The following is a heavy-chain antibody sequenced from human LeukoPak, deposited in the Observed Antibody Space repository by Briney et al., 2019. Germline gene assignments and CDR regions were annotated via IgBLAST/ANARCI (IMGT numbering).Heavy chain of an antibody. CDR1: GGSISSGGYY. J-gene: IGHJ4*02. D-gene: IGHD4-11*01. CDR2: IYYSGST. V-gene: IGHV4-31*03. Sequence: SQTLSLTCTVSGGSISSGGYYWGWIRQHPGKGLEWIGYIYYSGSTDYNPSLKSRVTISVDTSKNQFSLKLSSVTAADTAVYYCARVVLTTVELRFDYWGQGTLVTVSS. CDR3: ARVVLTTVELRFDY.